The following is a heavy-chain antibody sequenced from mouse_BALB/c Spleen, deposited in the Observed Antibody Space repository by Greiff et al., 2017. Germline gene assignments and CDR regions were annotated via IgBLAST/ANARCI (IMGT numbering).Heavy chain of an antibody. CDR3: ARADSSGYVGAMDY. CDR1: GFSLTSYG. Sequence: VKVVESGPGLVAPSQSLSITCTVSGFSLTSYGVHWVSQPPGKGLEWLGVIWAGGSTNYNSALMSRLSISKDNSQSQVFLKLNSLQTDDTAMYYCARADSSGYVGAMDYWGQGTSVTVSS. J-gene: IGHJ4*01. D-gene: IGHD3-2*01. CDR2: IWAGGST. V-gene: IGHV2-9*02.